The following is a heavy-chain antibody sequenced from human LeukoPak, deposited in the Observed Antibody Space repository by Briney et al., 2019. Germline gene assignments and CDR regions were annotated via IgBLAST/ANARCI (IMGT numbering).Heavy chain of an antibody. CDR3: AREAYSSGRAGTFDI. V-gene: IGHV3-30*04. J-gene: IGHJ3*02. CDR1: GFTFSRYT. CDR2: IPHDGGNK. D-gene: IGHD6-19*01. Sequence: GKSLRLSCAASGFTFSRYTMHWVRQAPGKRLEWVALIPHDGGNKQYGDSAKGRFTVSRENSKNTVDLNMDSLTVDDTAIYYCAREAYSSGRAGTFDIWGQGTMVTVSS.